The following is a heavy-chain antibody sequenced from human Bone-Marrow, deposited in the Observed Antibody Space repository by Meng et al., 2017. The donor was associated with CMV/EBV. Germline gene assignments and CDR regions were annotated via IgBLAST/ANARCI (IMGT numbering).Heavy chain of an antibody. J-gene: IGHJ4*02. V-gene: IGHV1-46*01. CDR2: INPSGGST. CDR1: GYTFTSYY. Sequence: ASVKVSCKASGYTFTSYYMHWVRQAPGQGLEWMGIINPSGGSTSYAQKFQGRVTMTRDTSTSTVYMELSSLRSEDTAVDYCARVEGSGYYYDYWGQGTLVTVSS. CDR3: ARVEGSGYYYDY. D-gene: IGHD3-22*01.